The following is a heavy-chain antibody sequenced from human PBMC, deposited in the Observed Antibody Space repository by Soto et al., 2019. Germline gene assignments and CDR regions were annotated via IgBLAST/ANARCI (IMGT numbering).Heavy chain of an antibody. CDR2: INHSGST. J-gene: IGHJ6*02. D-gene: IGHD5-18*01. Sequence: SETLSLTCAVYGWSFSGYYWSWIRQPPGKGLEWIGEINHSGSTNYNPSLKSRVTISVDTSKNQFSLKLSSVTAADTAVYYCARGKNVQLWLRNYYYGMDVWGQGTTVTVSS. CDR1: GWSFSGYY. CDR3: ARGKNVQLWLRNYYYGMDV. V-gene: IGHV4-34*01.